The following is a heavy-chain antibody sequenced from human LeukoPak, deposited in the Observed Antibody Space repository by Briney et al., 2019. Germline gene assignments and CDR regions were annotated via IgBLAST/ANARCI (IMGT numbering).Heavy chain of an antibody. CDR2: IYYSGST. CDR1: GGSISSGGYY. Sequence: SQTLSLTCTVSGGSISSGGYYWSWIRQHPGKGLEWIGYIYYSGSTYYNPSLKSRVTISVDTSKSQFSLKLSSVTAADTAVYYCAREEMATATSYYFDYWGQGTLVTVSS. D-gene: IGHD5-24*01. CDR3: AREEMATATSYYFDY. J-gene: IGHJ4*02. V-gene: IGHV4-31*03.